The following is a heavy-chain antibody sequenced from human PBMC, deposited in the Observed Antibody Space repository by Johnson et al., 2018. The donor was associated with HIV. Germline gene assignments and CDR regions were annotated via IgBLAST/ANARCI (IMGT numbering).Heavy chain of an antibody. V-gene: IGHV3-30*02. CDR3: APIAAHHDAFDI. CDR1: GFTFSSYG. J-gene: IGHJ3*02. CDR2: IRYDGSNK. Sequence: QVQLVESGGGVVQPGGSLRLSCAASGFTFSSYGMHWVRQAPGKGLEWVAFIRYDGSNKYYADSVKGRFTISRDNSKNKLYLQMNSLRAEDTAVYYCAPIAAHHDAFDIWCQGTMVTVSS. D-gene: IGHD6-6*01.